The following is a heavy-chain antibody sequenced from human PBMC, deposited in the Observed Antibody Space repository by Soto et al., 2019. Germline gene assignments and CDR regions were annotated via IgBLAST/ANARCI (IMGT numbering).Heavy chain of an antibody. D-gene: IGHD3-16*01. CDR3: ARTWDNWFDS. CDR2: ISDSGRP. J-gene: IGHJ5*01. Sequence: SETLSLTCIVSGGSFGTYYWSWIRQSAGKGLEWIGYISDSGRPYYSPSLKSRVTVSIDMSKNQFSLKLNSVTAADTAVYFCARTWDNWFDSWGQGTLVTVSS. CDR1: GGSFGTYY. V-gene: IGHV4-59*01.